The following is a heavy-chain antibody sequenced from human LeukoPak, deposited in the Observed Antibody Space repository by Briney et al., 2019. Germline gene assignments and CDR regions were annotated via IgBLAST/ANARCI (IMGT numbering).Heavy chain of an antibody. J-gene: IGHJ4*02. CDR2: ISVSGGTT. Sequence: GGSLRLSCAASGFTFSDYAMSWVRQAPGEGLEWVSVISVSGGTTYYADSVKGRFTISRDSSKNTLYLQMTSLRADDTAVYYCAKGTRGYSAYTFDYWGQEALLTVSS. CDR3: AKGTRGYSAYTFDY. V-gene: IGHV3-23*01. CDR1: GFTFSDYA. D-gene: IGHD5-12*01.